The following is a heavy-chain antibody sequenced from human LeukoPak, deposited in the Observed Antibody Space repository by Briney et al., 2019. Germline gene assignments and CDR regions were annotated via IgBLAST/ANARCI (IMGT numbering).Heavy chain of an antibody. Sequence: SGGSLRLSCAASGFTFSSYSMNWVRQAPGKGLEWVSSISSSSSYIYYADSVKGRFTISGDNAKNSLYLQMNSLRAEDTAVYYCAREEYGGYDFDYWGQGTLVTVSS. CDR1: GFTFSSYS. J-gene: IGHJ4*02. V-gene: IGHV3-21*01. CDR3: AREEYGGYDFDY. D-gene: IGHD5-12*01. CDR2: ISSSSSYI.